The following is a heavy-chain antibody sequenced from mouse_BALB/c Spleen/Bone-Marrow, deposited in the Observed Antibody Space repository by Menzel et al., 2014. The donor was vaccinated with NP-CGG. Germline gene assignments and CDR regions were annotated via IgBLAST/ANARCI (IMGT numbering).Heavy chain of an antibody. CDR1: GFTFSSYA. Sequence: EVKLMESGGGLVKPGGSLKLSCAASGFTFSSYAMSWVRQTPEKRLEWVASISSGGSTYYPASVKGRFTISRDNARNILYLQMSSLRSEDTAMYYCAREEYGQKVYAMDYWGQGTSVTVSS. V-gene: IGHV5-6-5*01. D-gene: IGHD2-10*02. CDR2: ISSGGST. J-gene: IGHJ4*01. CDR3: AREEYGQKVYAMDY.